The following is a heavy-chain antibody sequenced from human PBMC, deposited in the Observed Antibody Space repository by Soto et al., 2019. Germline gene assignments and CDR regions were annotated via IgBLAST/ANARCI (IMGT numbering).Heavy chain of an antibody. Sequence: SETLSLTCTVSGGSISGHYWIWMRQSPGKGLEWIGYIFYTGSTNYNPSLKSRATLSVDTSKNQFSLRLSSVTAADTAVYYCARVGSSGWSPDYWGQGTLVTVSS. CDR2: IFYTGST. CDR3: ARVGSSGWSPDY. CDR1: GGSISGHY. D-gene: IGHD6-19*01. V-gene: IGHV4-59*11. J-gene: IGHJ4*02.